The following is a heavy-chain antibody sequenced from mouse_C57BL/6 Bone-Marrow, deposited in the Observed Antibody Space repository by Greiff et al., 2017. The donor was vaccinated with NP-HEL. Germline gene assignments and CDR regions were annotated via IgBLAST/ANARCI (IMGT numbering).Heavy chain of an antibody. CDR1: GFTFSSYA. D-gene: IGHD1-1*01. Sequence: EVKLVESGEGLVKPGGSLKLSCAASGFTFSSYAMSWVRKTPEKRLEWVAYISSGGDYIYYADTVKGRFTIARDNARNPLYLQMSRLKSEDTAMYYCTRVIITTVVAPFDYWGQGTTLTVSS. CDR3: TRVIITTVVAPFDY. J-gene: IGHJ2*01. CDR2: ISSGGDYI. V-gene: IGHV5-9-1*02.